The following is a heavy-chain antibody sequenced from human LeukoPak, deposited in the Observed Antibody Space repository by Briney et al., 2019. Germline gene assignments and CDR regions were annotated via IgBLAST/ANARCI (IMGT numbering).Heavy chain of an antibody. V-gene: IGHV1-18*01. CDR1: EFTFTRYD. CDR3: ARAAEPIVATIRPNYYYYYYMDV. CDR2: ISAYNGNT. D-gene: IGHD5-12*01. Sequence: ASVKVSCKASEFTFTRYDINWVRQAPGQGLEWMGWISAYNGNTNYAQKLQGRVTMTTDTSTSTAYMELRSLRSDDTAVYYCARAAEPIVATIRPNYYYYYYMDVWGKGTTVTVSS. J-gene: IGHJ6*03.